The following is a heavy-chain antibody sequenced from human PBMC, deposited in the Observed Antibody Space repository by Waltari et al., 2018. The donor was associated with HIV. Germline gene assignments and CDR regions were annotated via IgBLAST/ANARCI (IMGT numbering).Heavy chain of an antibody. CDR1: GFTFSSYS. D-gene: IGHD3-22*01. V-gene: IGHV3-48*02. CDR2: ISSSSSTI. J-gene: IGHJ3*02. CDR3: ARDRYYYDSSGYFDAFDI. Sequence: AASGFTFSSYSMNWVRQAPGKGLEWVSYISSSSSTIYYADSVKGRFTISRDNAKNSLYLQMNSLRDEDTAVYYCARDRYYYDSSGYFDAFDIWGQGTMVTVSS.